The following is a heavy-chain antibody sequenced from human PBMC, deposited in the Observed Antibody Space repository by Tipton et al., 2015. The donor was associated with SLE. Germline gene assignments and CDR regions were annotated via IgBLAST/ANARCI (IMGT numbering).Heavy chain of an antibody. J-gene: IGHJ3*02. Sequence: SLRLSCAASGFTFSDYYMSWIRQAPGKGLEWVSYISSSGSTIYYADSVKGRFTISRDNAKNSLYLQMNSLRAEDTAVYYCARVLRDGYNFDAFDIWGQGTMVTVSS. CDR3: ARVLRDGYNFDAFDI. D-gene: IGHD5-24*01. V-gene: IGHV3-11*04. CDR1: GFTFSDYY. CDR2: ISSSGSTI.